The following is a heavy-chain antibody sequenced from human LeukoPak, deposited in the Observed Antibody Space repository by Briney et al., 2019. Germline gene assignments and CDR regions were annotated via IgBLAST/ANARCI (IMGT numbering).Heavy chain of an antibody. D-gene: IGHD2-21*02. Sequence: AGGSLRLSCGASGFTFSSYGMNWLRQGPGKRLEWVAVIWYDGSHKYYADSAKGRFTISRDNSKNTVSLQMDSLRVEDTALYYCARDLGGCGDRFCSYYFDHWGQGIQVTVSS. V-gene: IGHV3-33*01. CDR1: GFTFSSYG. CDR3: ARDLGGCGDRFCSYYFDH. J-gene: IGHJ4*02. CDR2: IWYDGSHK.